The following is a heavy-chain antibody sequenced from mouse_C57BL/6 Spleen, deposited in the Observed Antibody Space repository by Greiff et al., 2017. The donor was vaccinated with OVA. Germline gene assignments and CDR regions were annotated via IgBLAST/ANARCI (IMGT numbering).Heavy chain of an antibody. D-gene: IGHD2-5*01. V-gene: IGHV1-80*01. CDR3: ARSYSNYGDY. J-gene: IGHJ2*01. CDR2: IYPGDGDT. CDR1: GYAFSSYW. Sequence: VQLQQSGAELVKPGASVKISCKASGYAFSSYWMNWVKQRPGKGLEWIGQIYPGDGDTNYNGKFKGKATLTADKSSSTAYMQLSCLTSEVSAVYFCARSYSNYGDYWGQGTTLTVSS.